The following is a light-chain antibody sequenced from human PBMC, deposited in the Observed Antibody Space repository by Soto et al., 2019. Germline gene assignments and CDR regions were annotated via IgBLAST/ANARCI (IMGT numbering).Light chain of an antibody. J-gene: IGKJ2*01. Sequence: AIQMTQSPSSLSASVGDRVTITCRASQGIRDDLGWYQQKPGKAPKLLIYAASNLQSGVPSRFSGSGSGTDFTLIISSLQPEDFATYYCQQRSNWPTFGQGTKLEIK. CDR1: QGIRDD. CDR2: AAS. CDR3: QQRSNWPT. V-gene: IGKV1-6*01.